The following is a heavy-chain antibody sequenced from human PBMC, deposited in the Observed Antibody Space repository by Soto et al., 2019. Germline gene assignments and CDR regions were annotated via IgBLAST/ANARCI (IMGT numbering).Heavy chain of an antibody. CDR1: GFTISSYS. CDR2: ISSSSSTI. D-gene: IGHD2-8*01. V-gene: IGHV3-48*01. CDR3: ARGLNGHFDY. Sequence: EMQLVESGGGLVQRGGSLRLSCAASGFTISSYSMNWVRQAPGKGLEWVSYISSSSSTIYYADSVKGRFTISRDNAKNSLYLQMNSLRAEDTAVYYCARGLNGHFDYWGQGTLVTVSS. J-gene: IGHJ4*02.